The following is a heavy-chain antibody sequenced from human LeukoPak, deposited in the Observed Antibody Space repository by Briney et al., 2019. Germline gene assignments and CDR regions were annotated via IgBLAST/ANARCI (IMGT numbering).Heavy chain of an antibody. CDR1: GFSFRYFA. Sequence: PGGSLRLSCVGSGFSFRYFAIHWVRQAPGKGLEYVSVINTDGRITYYADSVKGRFTISRDNSKNTVYLQMGSLRGDDMAVYYCTRDGGSFCDFDYGGQGALVTVSA. V-gene: IGHV3-64*02. CDR2: INTDGRIT. J-gene: IGHJ4*02. D-gene: IGHD1-26*01. CDR3: TRDGGSFCDFDY.